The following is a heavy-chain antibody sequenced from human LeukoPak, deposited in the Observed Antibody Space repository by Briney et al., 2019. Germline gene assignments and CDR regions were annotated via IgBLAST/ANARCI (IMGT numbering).Heavy chain of an antibody. D-gene: IGHD6-13*01. J-gene: IGHJ3*02. Sequence: SETLSLTCTVSGGSISSYYWSWIRQPPGKGLEWIGEISHSGTANYNPSLKSRVSMSVGTSSTQFSLIMTSVTAADTAVYYCASGYSSSWYAELPDAFDIWGQGTMVTVSS. CDR2: ISHSGTA. CDR1: GGSISSYY. CDR3: ASGYSSSWYAELPDAFDI. V-gene: IGHV4-34*01.